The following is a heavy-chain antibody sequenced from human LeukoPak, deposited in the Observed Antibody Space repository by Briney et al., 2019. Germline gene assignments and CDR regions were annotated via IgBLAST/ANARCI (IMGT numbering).Heavy chain of an antibody. V-gene: IGHV1-2*06. Sequence: ASVKVSCKASGGTFSSYAISWVRQAPGQGLEWMGRINPNSGGTNYAQKFQGRVTMTRDTSISTAYMELSRLRSDDTAVYYCARDPPVYCGSTSCFRGTTYYYGMDVWGQGTTVTVSS. D-gene: IGHD2-2*01. CDR2: INPNSGGT. CDR3: ARDPPVYCGSTSCFRGTTYYYGMDV. J-gene: IGHJ6*02. CDR1: GGTFSSYA.